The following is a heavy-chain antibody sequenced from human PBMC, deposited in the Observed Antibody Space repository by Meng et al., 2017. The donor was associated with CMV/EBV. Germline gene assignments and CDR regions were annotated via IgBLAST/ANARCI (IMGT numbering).Heavy chain of an antibody. D-gene: IGHD3-22*01. J-gene: IGHJ4*03. CDR2: IYHSGST. V-gene: IGHV4-4*02. Sequence: SETLSLTCAVSGGSISSSNWWSWVRQPPGKGLEWIGEIYHSGSTNYNPSLKSPVTISVDKSKNQFSLKLSSVTAADTAVYYCARADSSGYDFDYWGQGTTVTVSS. CDR3: ARADSSGYDFDY. CDR1: GGSISSSNW.